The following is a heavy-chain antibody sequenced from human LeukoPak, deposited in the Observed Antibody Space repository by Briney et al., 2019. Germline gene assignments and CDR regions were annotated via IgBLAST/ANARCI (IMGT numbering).Heavy chain of an antibody. D-gene: IGHD5-18*01. CDR1: GFTFSSYS. J-gene: IGHJ4*02. V-gene: IGHV3-23*01. CDR3: AKDRGNSYGHFDY. CDR2: ISGSGVST. Sequence: PGGSLRLSCAASGFTFSSYSMNWVRQAPGKGLEWVSAISGSGVSTNYVDSVKGRFTVSRDNTKNTLYLQMNSLRAEDTAVYYCAKDRGNSYGHFDYWGQGTLVTVSS.